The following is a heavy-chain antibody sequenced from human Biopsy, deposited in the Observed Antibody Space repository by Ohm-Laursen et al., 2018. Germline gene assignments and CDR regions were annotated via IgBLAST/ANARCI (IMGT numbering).Heavy chain of an antibody. CDR2: INHSGRT. J-gene: IGHJ6*02. CDR3: VRGVDYYDPYHYYALDV. Sequence: LRLSCAASGFTFSDYYMNWIRQTPGKGLEWIEEINHSGRTNYNPSLKSRVTISVDTSKNQFSLKVRSVTAADTAVYYCVRGVDYYDPYHYYALDVWGQGTTVTVSS. CDR1: GFTFSDYY. D-gene: IGHD3-22*01. V-gene: IGHV4-34*01.